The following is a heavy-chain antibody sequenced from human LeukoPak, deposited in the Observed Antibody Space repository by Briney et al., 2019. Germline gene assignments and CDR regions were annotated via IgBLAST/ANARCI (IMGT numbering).Heavy chain of an antibody. CDR3: ARGWLAETMVVTPYNY. D-gene: IGHD4-23*01. V-gene: IGHV1-69*13. Sequence: SVKVSCKASGGTFSNYAISWVRQAPGQGLEWMGGIIPIFGTANYAQKFQGRVTITADEFTSTAYMELSSLRSEDTAVYYCARGWLAETMVVTPYNYWGQGTLVTVSS. CDR1: GGTFSNYA. CDR2: IIPIFGTA. J-gene: IGHJ4*02.